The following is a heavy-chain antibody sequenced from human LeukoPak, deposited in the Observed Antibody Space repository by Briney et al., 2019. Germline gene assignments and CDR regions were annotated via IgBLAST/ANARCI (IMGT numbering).Heavy chain of an antibody. D-gene: IGHD5-18*01. CDR1: GFTFSSCG. V-gene: IGHV3-30*18. CDR3: AKDLAGYSYGPAYGMDV. Sequence: HAGGSLRLSCAASGFTFSSCGMHWVRQAPGKGLEWVAVISYDGSNKYYADSVKGRFTISRDNSKNTLYLQMNSLRAEDTAVYYCAKDLAGYSYGPAYGMDVWGQGTTVTVSS. CDR2: ISYDGSNK. J-gene: IGHJ6*02.